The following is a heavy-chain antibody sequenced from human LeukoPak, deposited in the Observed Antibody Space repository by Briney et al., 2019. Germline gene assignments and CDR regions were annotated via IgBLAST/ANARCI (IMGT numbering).Heavy chain of an antibody. Sequence: GGSLRLSCAASGFTFSTYSINWVRQAPGRGLEWVSSISSTSSYIYYADSVKGRFTISRDNAKNSLYLQMNSLRAEDTAVYYCARDLVGAADWGQGTLVTVSS. CDR1: GFTFSTYS. CDR3: ARDLVGAAD. D-gene: IGHD1-26*01. CDR2: ISSTSSYI. V-gene: IGHV3-21*01. J-gene: IGHJ4*02.